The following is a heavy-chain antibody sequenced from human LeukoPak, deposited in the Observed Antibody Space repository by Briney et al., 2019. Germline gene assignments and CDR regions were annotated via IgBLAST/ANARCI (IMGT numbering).Heavy chain of an antibody. V-gene: IGHV1-18*01. D-gene: IGHD3-3*01. J-gene: IGHJ3*02. CDR3: ARNTAPRITIFGVVLDAFDI. CDR1: GYTFTSYG. CDR2: TSAYNGNT. Sequence: GASVKVSCKASGYTFTSYGISWVRQAPGQGLEWMGWTSAYNGNTNYAQKLQGRVTMTTDTSTSTAYMELRSLRTDDTAVYYCARNTAPRITIFGVVLDAFDIWGQGAMVTVSS.